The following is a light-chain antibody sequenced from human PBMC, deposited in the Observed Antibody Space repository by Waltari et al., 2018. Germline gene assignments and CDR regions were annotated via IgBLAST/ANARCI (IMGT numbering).Light chain of an antibody. CDR3: QQYNNWPPLT. CDR2: AAS. Sequence: EIVMTQSPATLSVSPGETATLSCRASQNVDSSLAWYQQRPGQPPRLLLSAASTRASGVPARFSGSGSGTEFTLTISSLQSEDSAVYYCQQYNNWPPLTFGGGTKVELK. CDR1: QNVDSS. J-gene: IGKJ4*01. V-gene: IGKV3-15*01.